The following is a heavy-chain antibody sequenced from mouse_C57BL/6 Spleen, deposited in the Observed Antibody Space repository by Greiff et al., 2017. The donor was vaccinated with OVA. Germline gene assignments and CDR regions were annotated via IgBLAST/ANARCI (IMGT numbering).Heavy chain of an antibody. CDR2: INYDGSST. CDR1: GFTFSDYY. Sequence: EVHLVESEGGLVQPGSSMKLSCTASGFTFSDYYMAWVRQVPEKGLEWVANINYDGSSTYYLDSLKSRFIISRDNAKNILYLQMSSLKSEDTATYYCARAGYGYDNYAMDYWGQGTSVTVSS. CDR3: ARAGYGYDNYAMDY. D-gene: IGHD2-2*01. V-gene: IGHV5-16*01. J-gene: IGHJ4*01.